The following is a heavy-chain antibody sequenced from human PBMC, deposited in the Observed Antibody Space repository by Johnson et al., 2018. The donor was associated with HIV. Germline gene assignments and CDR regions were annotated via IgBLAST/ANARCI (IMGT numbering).Heavy chain of an antibody. V-gene: IGHV3-13*01. CDR3: ARSGRGTLTTVPDAFDI. CDR1: GFTFDDYD. Sequence: VQLVESGGGLVQPGRSLRLSCAAAGFTFDDYDIHWVRQGTGKGLEWVSAIGTAGDTYYAASVRGRFTISRENAKNSLDLQMNSLRAGDTAVYYCARSGRGTLTTVPDAFDIWGQGTMVTVSS. J-gene: IGHJ3*02. D-gene: IGHD4-17*01. CDR2: IGTAGDT.